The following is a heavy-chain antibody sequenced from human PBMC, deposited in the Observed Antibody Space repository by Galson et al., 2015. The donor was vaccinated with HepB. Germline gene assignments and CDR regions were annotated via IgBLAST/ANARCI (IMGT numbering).Heavy chain of an antibody. D-gene: IGHD2-2*01. Sequence: GSLRLSCAASGFTFSSYSMNWVRQAPGKGLEWVSYISSSSSTIYYADSVKGRFTISRDNAKNSLYLQMNSLRDEDTAVYYCARADIVVVPAAPRHWFDPWGQGTLVTVSS. J-gene: IGHJ5*02. CDR1: GFTFSSYS. V-gene: IGHV3-48*02. CDR2: ISSSSSTI. CDR3: ARADIVVVPAAPRHWFDP.